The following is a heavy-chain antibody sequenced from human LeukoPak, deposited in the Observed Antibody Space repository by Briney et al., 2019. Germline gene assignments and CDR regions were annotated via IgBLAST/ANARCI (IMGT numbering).Heavy chain of an antibody. CDR1: GYSISSGYY. Sequence: PSETLSLTCSVSGYSISSGYYWGWIRQSPGKGLEWIGCIHNSGGTHYKTSLKRRVTISVDTSKTQFSLKPSSVTAADTAVYYCAGSTVTVYYFDYWGQGTLVTVSS. J-gene: IGHJ4*02. D-gene: IGHD4-17*01. V-gene: IGHV4-38-2*02. CDR2: IHNSGGT. CDR3: AGSTVTVYYFDY.